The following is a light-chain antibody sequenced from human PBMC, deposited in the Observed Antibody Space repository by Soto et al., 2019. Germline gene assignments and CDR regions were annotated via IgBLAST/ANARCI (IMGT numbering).Light chain of an antibody. CDR3: QSYDSTLSARYV. CDR1: SSIIGAGYD. Sequence: QSVLTQPPSVSGAPGQRVTISCTASSSIIGAGYDVHWYQQRPGTAPKLLTSGNINRPSGVPDRLSGSKSGTSASLAITGLEAEDEGDYYCQSYDSTLSARYVFGNGTKVTVL. CDR2: GNI. J-gene: IGLJ1*01. V-gene: IGLV1-40*01.